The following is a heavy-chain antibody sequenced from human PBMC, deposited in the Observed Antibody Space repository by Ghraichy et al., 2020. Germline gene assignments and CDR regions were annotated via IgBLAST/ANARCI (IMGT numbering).Heavy chain of an antibody. Sequence: ASAKVSCKASGYTFTSYGISWVRQAPGQGLEWMGWISAYNGNTNYAQKLQGRVTMTTDTSTSTAYMELRSLRSDDTAVYYCARGYYDSSGYYTQSYYYYGMDVWGQGTTVTVSS. D-gene: IGHD3-22*01. J-gene: IGHJ6*02. CDR2: ISAYNGNT. V-gene: IGHV1-18*01. CDR3: ARGYYDSSGYYTQSYYYYGMDV. CDR1: GYTFTSYG.